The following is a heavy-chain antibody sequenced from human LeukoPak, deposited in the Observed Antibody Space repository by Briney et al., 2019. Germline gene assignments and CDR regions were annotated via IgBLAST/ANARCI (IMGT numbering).Heavy chain of an antibody. CDR1: GYTFTGYY. J-gene: IGHJ6*03. V-gene: IGHV1-2*02. CDR2: INPNSGGT. D-gene: IGHD3-22*01. Sequence: GASVKVSCKASGYTFTGYYMHLVRQAPGQGLEWMGWINPNSGGTNYAQKFQGRVTMTRDTSISTAYMELSRLTSDDTAVHYCAKNYYDTSGYQDYYYYYYMDVWGKGTTVTVSS. CDR3: AKNYYDTSGYQDYYYYYYMDV.